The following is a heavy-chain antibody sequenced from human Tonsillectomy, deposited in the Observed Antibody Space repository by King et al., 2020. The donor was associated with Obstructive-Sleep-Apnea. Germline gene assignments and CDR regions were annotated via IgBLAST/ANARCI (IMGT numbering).Heavy chain of an antibody. V-gene: IGHV3-73*01. CDR3: TMDTSFLYGMDV. J-gene: IGHJ6*02. D-gene: IGHD2/OR15-2a*01. CDR1: GFTFSGSA. CDR2: IRNKANRYAT. Sequence: VQLVESWGGLVQPGGSLKLSCAVSGFTFSGSAMHWVRQASGKGLEWVGRIRNKANRYATAYAASVKGRFTISRDDSENTAYLQMNSLKTEDTAVYYCTMDTSFLYGMDVWGQGTTVTVSS.